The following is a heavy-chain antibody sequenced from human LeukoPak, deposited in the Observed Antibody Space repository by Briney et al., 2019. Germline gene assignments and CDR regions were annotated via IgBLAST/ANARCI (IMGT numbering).Heavy chain of an antibody. Sequence: ASVKVSCKTSGDTFNSYTISWVRQAPGQGLEWMGRIIPILGIANYAQKFQGRVTITADKSTSTAYMELSRLRSEDTAVYHCARGPIVAVRNYFDYWGQGTLVTVSS. V-gene: IGHV1-69*02. CDR1: GDTFNSYT. CDR3: ARGPIVAVRNYFDY. J-gene: IGHJ4*02. CDR2: IIPILGIA. D-gene: IGHD3-22*01.